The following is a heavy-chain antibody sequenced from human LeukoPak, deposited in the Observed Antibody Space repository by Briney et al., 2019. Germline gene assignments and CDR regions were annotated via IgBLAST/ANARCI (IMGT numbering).Heavy chain of an antibody. V-gene: IGHV1-18*01. J-gene: IGHJ4*02. CDR1: GYTFTSHG. Sequence: ASVKVSCKASGYTFTSHGISWVRQAPGQGLEWMGWISTYNGNTNYAQKFQGRVTMTTDTSTTTAYMELRSLRSDGTAVYYCARGQGASWDTAMVTDHWGQGTLVTVSS. CDR3: ARGQGASWDTAMVTDH. D-gene: IGHD5-18*01. CDR2: ISTYNGNT.